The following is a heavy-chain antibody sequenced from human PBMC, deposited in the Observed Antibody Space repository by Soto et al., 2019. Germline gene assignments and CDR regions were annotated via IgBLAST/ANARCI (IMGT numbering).Heavy chain of an antibody. CDR2: INPATGAA. Sequence: QLHLVQSGAVVKKPGASVTVSCSASGYPVTAYYMHWVRQAPGRGLEWMGGINPATGAAKYTQTYQGKATFPRATPTGKIFKELGGLTAEATAVFYCAEGGGVGVAGSAAFDMWGQGTLVTVSS. CDR1: GYPVTAYY. CDR3: AEGGGVGVAGSAAFDM. V-gene: IGHV1-2*02. D-gene: IGHD3-3*01. J-gene: IGHJ3*02.